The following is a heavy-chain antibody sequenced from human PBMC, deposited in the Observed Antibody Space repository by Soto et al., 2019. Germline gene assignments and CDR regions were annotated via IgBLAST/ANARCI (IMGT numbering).Heavy chain of an antibody. CDR2: INHSGST. CDR1: GGSFSGYY. J-gene: IGHJ4*02. Sequence: SETLSLTCAVGGGSFSGYYSSWFRQPPGKGLEWIGEINHSGSTNYNPSLKSRVTISVDTSKNQFSLKLSSVTAAGTAVYYCARAGIAAAGAFDYWGQGTLVTVSS. V-gene: IGHV4-34*01. CDR3: ARAGIAAAGAFDY. D-gene: IGHD6-13*01.